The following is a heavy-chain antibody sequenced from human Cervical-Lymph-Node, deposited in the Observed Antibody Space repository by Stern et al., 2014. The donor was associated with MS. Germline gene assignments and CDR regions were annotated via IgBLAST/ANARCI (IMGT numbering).Heavy chain of an antibody. CDR2: IYWDDDK. V-gene: IGHV2-5*02. CDR1: GFSLSPSGVG. Sequence: LVQSGPTLVKPTQTLTLTCTFSGFSLSPSGVGVGWIRQPPGKALEWLALIYWDDDKRYSPSLKSRLTITKDTSKNQVVLTMTNMDPVDTATYYCAHNLYGRDAFDIWGQGTMVTVSS. CDR3: AHNLYGRDAFDI. D-gene: IGHD4-17*01. J-gene: IGHJ3*02.